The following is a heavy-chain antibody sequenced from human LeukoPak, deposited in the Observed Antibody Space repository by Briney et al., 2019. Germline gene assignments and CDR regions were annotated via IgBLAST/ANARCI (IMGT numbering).Heavy chain of an antibody. Sequence: GGSLRLSCAASGFTFSSYWMSWVRQAPGKGLEWVANIKQDGSEKYYVDSVKGRFTISRDNAKNSLYLQMNSLRAEDTAVCYCARDWDCSSTSCYRPEYFQHWGQGTLVTVSS. V-gene: IGHV3-7*01. CDR3: ARDWDCSSTSCYRPEYFQH. CDR2: IKQDGSEK. D-gene: IGHD2-2*01. CDR1: GFTFSSYW. J-gene: IGHJ1*01.